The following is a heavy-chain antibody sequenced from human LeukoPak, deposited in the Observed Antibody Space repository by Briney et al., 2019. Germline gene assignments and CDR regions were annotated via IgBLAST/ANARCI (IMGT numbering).Heavy chain of an antibody. CDR2: VIVGSGNT. V-gene: IGHV1-58*02. D-gene: IGHD6-19*01. Sequence: ASVTVSCKASGFTFTSSAMQWVRQARGQRLEWKGWVIVGSGNTNYAQKFQERVTITRDMSTSTAYMELSSLRSEDTAVYYCAAETRSSGWYRGYYYGMDVWGQGTTVTVSS. CDR3: AAETRSSGWYRGYYYGMDV. J-gene: IGHJ6*02. CDR1: GFTFTSSA.